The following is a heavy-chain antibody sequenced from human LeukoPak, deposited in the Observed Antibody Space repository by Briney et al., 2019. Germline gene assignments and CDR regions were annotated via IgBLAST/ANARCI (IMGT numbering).Heavy chain of an antibody. Sequence: SETLSLTCAVYGGSISSYYWSWIRQPPGKGLERIGSIYHSGSTNYNPSLKSRVTISVETSKNQFSLKLSSVTAADTAVYYCARVTGYMIEDYFDYWGQGTLVTVSS. CDR1: GGSISSYY. D-gene: IGHD3-22*01. V-gene: IGHV4-59*01. J-gene: IGHJ4*02. CDR3: ARVTGYMIEDYFDY. CDR2: IYHSGST.